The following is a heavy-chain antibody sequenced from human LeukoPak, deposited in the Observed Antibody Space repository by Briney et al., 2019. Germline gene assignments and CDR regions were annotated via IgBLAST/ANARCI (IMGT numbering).Heavy chain of an antibody. V-gene: IGHV3-64D*09. D-gene: IGHD3-22*01. CDR1: GFTFSSYA. CDR3: VKGSEAYCDSKSDY. J-gene: IGHJ4*02. CDR2: ISSNGGTI. Sequence: TGGSLRLSCSASGFTFSSYAMHWVRQAPVNGLEYVSAISSNGGTIYYADSAKGRFTISRDNSKNTLYLQMSSLRVEDTAVYYCVKGSEAYCDSKSDYWGQGTLVTVSS.